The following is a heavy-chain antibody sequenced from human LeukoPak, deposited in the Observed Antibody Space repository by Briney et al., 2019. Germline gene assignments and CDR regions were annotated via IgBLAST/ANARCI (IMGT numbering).Heavy chain of an antibody. V-gene: IGHV3-21*01. CDR1: GFTFGDYA. Sequence: GGSLRLSCTASGFTFGDYAMTWVRQAPGKGLEWVSSISSSSSYIYYADSVKGRFTISRDNAKNSLYLQMNSLRAEDTAVYYCAREGGYYGSGSYNYFDYWGQGTLVTVSS. CDR3: AREGGYYGSGSYNYFDY. J-gene: IGHJ4*02. D-gene: IGHD3-10*01. CDR2: ISSSSSYI.